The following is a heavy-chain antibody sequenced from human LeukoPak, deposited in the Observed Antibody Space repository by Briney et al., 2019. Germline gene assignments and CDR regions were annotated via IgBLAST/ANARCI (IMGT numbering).Heavy chain of an antibody. CDR1: GFTFSTYS. CDR3: AKNLNGGNTHSDY. J-gene: IGHJ4*02. CDR2: ISGGDTST. D-gene: IGHD4-23*01. Sequence: GGSLRLSCAASGFTFSTYSMNWVRQAPGKGLEWVSTISGGDTSTFYADSVKGRFTISRDNSKNTLYLQMNNLRAEDTAVYYCAKNLNGGNTHSDYWGQGTLVTVSS. V-gene: IGHV3-23*01.